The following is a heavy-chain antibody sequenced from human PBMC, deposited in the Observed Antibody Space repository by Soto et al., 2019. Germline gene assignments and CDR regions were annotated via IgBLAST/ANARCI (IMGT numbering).Heavy chain of an antibody. CDR2: IYYSGRT. D-gene: IGHD1-1*01. CDR1: GDSISRTFFY. J-gene: IGHJ5*02. V-gene: IGHV4-39*01. Sequence: QLQLQESGPGLVEPSETLSLICNVSGDSISRTFFYWGWIRQPPGKGLEWIGSIYYSGRTYYNPSLKSRVTISVDPSNNQFSLRLSSVTAADTALYYCARHGVPIQLEPHFDPWGQGTLVTVSS. CDR3: ARHGVPIQLEPHFDP.